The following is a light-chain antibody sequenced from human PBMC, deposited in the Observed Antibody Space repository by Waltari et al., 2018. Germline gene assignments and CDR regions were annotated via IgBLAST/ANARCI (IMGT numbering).Light chain of an antibody. CDR3: QHYLRLPVT. Sequence: SCRASQSVNGALAWYQQNPGQAPRLLIYHASNRATGIPDRFSGSGSGTDFSLTISRLEPEDFAVYYCQHYLRLPVTFGQGTKVEI. CDR2: HAS. V-gene: IGKV3-20*01. CDR1: QSVNGA. J-gene: IGKJ1*01.